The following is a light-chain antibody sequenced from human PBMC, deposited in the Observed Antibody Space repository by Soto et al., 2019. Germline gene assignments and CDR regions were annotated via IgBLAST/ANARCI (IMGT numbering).Light chain of an antibody. V-gene: IGKV3-15*01. Sequence: EIVMTQSPATLSVSPGERATLSCRARQSLYNNLAWYQQKPGQAPRLLSYGASTRSTGIPARFSGSGSGTDFTLIISSLQSEDFAVYYCQQYSDWPPTFGQGTKVEIK. J-gene: IGKJ1*01. CDR3: QQYSDWPPT. CDR1: QSLYNN. CDR2: GAS.